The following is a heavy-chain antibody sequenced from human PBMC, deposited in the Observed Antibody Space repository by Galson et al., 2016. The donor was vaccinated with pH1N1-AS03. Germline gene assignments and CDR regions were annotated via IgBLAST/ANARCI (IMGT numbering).Heavy chain of an antibody. CDR1: GGSLSSHY. D-gene: IGHD3-10*01. CDR3: AREGYGSGSYYPYYFDY. J-gene: IGHJ4*02. Sequence: ETLSLTCTVSGGSLSSHYWSWIRQPPEKGLEWIGYVFYTGATNYNPSLQSRLTVSIDKSKNQFSLKLSSVTAADTAVYFCAREGYGSGSYYPYYFDYWGQ. V-gene: IGHV4-59*11. CDR2: VFYTGAT.